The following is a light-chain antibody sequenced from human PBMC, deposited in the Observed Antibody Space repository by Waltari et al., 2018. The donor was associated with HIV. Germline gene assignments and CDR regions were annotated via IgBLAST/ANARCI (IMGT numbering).Light chain of an antibody. CDR1: ALPKQY. CDR3: QSADSNASLWV. V-gene: IGLV3-25*03. Sequence: SYELTQPPSVSVSPGQTARITCPGDALPKQYAYWYPQRPGQAPVLVIYKDTERPSGIPERFSGSSSGTTATLTIIGVQAQDEADYHCQSADSNASLWVFGGGTKLTVL. CDR2: KDT. J-gene: IGLJ3*02.